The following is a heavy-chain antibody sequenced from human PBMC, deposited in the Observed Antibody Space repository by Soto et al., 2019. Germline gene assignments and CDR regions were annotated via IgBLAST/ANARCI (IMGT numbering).Heavy chain of an antibody. CDR2: IWYDGSNK. Sequence: QVQLVESGGGVVQPGRSLRLSCAASGFTFSSYGMHWVRQAPGKGLEWVAVIWYDGSNKYYADSVKGRFTISRDNSKNTLYRKLNSLVAEDTAVYNCARAAGGWGYCSGGSCYIPNYYMDVWGKGTTVTVSS. J-gene: IGHJ6*03. CDR1: GFTFSSYG. D-gene: IGHD2-15*01. CDR3: ARAAGGWGYCSGGSCYIPNYYMDV. V-gene: IGHV3-33*01.